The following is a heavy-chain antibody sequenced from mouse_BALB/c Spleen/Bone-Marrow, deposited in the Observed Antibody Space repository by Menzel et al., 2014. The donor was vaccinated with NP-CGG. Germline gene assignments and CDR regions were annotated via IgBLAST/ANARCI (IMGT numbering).Heavy chain of an antibody. D-gene: IGHD1-1*01. J-gene: IGHJ1*01. CDR1: GFDFSRYW. V-gene: IGHV4-1*02. CDR3: ARLNYYGNLFV. Sequence: VQLKESGGGLVQPGGSLKLSCAASGFDFSRYWVGWVRPAPGKGLEWIGEINPDSSTINYTPSLKDKFIISRDNAKNTLYLQMSKVRSEDTALYYCARLNYYGNLFVWGAGTTVTVSS. CDR2: INPDSSTI.